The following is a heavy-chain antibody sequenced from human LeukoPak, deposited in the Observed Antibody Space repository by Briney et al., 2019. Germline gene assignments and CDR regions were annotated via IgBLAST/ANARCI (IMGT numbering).Heavy chain of an antibody. D-gene: IGHD3-22*01. CDR2: ISSSSSYI. J-gene: IGHJ4*02. V-gene: IGHV3-21*01. CDR3: ATKLPLTMIAVVNGFSDY. Sequence: GGSLRLSCAASGFTFSSYSMYWVRQAPGKGLEWVSSISSSSSYIYYADSVKGRFTISRDNAKNSLYLQMNSLRAEDTAVYYCATKLPLTMIAVVNGFSDYWGQGTLVTVSS. CDR1: GFTFSSYS.